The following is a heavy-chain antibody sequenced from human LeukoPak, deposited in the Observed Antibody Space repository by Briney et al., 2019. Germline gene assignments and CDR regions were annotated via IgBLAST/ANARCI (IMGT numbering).Heavy chain of an antibody. CDR3: AKVRDTKDWYKDAFDV. CDR1: GFTFSTHA. Sequence: GGSLRLSCAASGFTFSTHAMSWVRQAPGKGLEWVSAITGAGGHTYYAASVEGRFTVSRDNSKNTLYLQMSNLRAEDTAMYYCAKVRDTKDWYKDAFDVWGQGTRVTVSS. D-gene: IGHD3/OR15-3a*01. J-gene: IGHJ3*01. CDR2: ITGAGGHT. V-gene: IGHV3-23*01.